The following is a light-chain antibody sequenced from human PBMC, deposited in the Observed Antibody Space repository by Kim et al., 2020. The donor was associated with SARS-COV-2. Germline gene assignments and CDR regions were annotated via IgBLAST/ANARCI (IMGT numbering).Light chain of an antibody. CDR1: SGSIASNY. V-gene: IGLV6-57*03. J-gene: IGLJ2*01. CDR2: EYN. CDR3: QSYDSSNQVV. Sequence: KPLTNSGTRSSGSIASNYVRWYQKSPGSAPTTVIYEYNQRPSGVPDRFSGSIDSSSNSASLTISGLKTEDEADYYCQSYDSSNQVVFGGGTQLTVL.